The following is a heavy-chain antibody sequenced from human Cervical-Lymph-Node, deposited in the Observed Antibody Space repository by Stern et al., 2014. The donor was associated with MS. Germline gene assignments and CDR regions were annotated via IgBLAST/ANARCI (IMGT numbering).Heavy chain of an antibody. V-gene: IGHV3-30*04. CDR3: AKGGSGSYLD. D-gene: IGHD1-26*01. CDR1: GFVFRRYA. Sequence: VQLVESGGGVVQPGRSLRLSCAASGFVFRRYALHWVRQAPGKGLEWVALISYDGRDKYYTDSVKGRFTVSRDNSNNTVGLEMNSLRLEDTAVYYCAKGGSGSYLDWGQGSLVTVSS. CDR2: ISYDGRDK. J-gene: IGHJ4*02.